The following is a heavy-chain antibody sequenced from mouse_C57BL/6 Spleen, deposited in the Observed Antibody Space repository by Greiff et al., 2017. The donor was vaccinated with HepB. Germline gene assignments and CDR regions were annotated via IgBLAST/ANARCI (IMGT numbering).Heavy chain of an antibody. Sequence: VKLLESGPELVKPGASVKISCKASGYAFSSSWMNWVKQRPGKGLEWIGRIYPGDGDTNYNGKFKGKATLTADKSSSTAYMQISSLTSEDSAVYFSARSTLYWGQGTLVTVSA. CDR2: IYPGDGDT. D-gene: IGHD5-5*01. CDR1: GYAFSSSW. CDR3: ARSTLY. V-gene: IGHV1-82*01. J-gene: IGHJ3*01.